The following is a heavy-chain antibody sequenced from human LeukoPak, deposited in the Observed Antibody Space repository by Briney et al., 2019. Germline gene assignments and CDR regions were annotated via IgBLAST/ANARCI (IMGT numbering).Heavy chain of an antibody. CDR1: GVTFSSYG. CDR3: ARDGENGYNDLDY. J-gene: IGHJ4*02. D-gene: IGHD5-24*01. Sequence: GGSPRLSCAASGVTFSSYGMHWVRQAPGKGLECVAVISHDGSKRYYADSMKGRFTISRDNSKNTLYLQVDSLRVEDTAVYYCARDGENGYNDLDYWGQGTLVTVS. V-gene: IGHV3-30*04. CDR2: ISHDGSKR.